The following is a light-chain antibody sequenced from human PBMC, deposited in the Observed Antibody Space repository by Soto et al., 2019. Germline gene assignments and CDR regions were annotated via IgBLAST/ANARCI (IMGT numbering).Light chain of an antibody. J-gene: IGKJ4*01. CDR3: QQFNSLPLN. CDR2: SAS. CDR1: QGISSH. Sequence: AIHVTQSPSSLSASVGDRVTITCRASQGISSHLAWYQQKPGKAPKVLIYSASSLESGVPSRFSGSGAGTDFTLTISSLQPEDIATYYCQQFNSLPLNFGGGTKVDIK. V-gene: IGKV1-13*02.